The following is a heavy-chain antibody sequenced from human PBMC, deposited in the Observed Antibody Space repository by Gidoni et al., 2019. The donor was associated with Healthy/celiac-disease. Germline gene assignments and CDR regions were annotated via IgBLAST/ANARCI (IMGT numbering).Heavy chain of an antibody. D-gene: IGHD3-22*01. Sequence: EVQLVESGGGLVQPGGSLRLSCAASGFTFSLYILNWVRQAPGNGLEWVSYISSSSSTIYYADSVKGRFTISRDNAKNSLYLQMNSLRAEDTAVYYCARAPITMIVVVQAHYFDYWGQGTLVTVSS. CDR2: ISSSSSTI. V-gene: IGHV3-48*04. CDR1: GFTFSLYI. J-gene: IGHJ4*02. CDR3: ARAPITMIVVVQAHYFDY.